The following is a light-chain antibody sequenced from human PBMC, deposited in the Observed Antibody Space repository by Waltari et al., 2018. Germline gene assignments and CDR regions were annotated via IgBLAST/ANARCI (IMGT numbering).Light chain of an antibody. Sequence: QSALTQPAPVSGSPEQSITIPCTGTSSDVGSYNLVSWYQQHPGKAPKLMIYEGSKRPSGISSRFSGSKSGNTASLTISGLQAEDEADYYCSSYAGSTTFVIFGGGTKLTVL. CDR1: SSDVGSYNL. J-gene: IGLJ2*01. CDR3: SSYAGSTTFVI. CDR2: EGS. V-gene: IGLV2-23*03.